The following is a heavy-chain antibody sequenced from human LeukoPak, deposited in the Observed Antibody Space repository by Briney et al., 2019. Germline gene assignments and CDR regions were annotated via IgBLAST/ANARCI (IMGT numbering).Heavy chain of an antibody. V-gene: IGHV4-39*01. CDR2: IYYSGST. CDR1: GGSISSSSYY. Sequence: PSETLSLTCTVSGGSISSSSYYWGWIRQPPGKGLEWIGSIYYSGSTYYNPSLKSRVTISVDTSKNQFSLKLSSVTAADTAVYYCALSFIVVAFDAFDIWGQGPMVTVSS. J-gene: IGHJ3*02. D-gene: IGHD3-22*01. CDR3: ALSFIVVAFDAFDI.